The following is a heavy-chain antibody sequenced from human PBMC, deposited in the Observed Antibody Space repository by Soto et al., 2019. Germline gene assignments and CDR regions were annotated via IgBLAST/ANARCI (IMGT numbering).Heavy chain of an antibody. CDR3: ERVYSGFAKGWFDP. J-gene: IGHJ5*02. V-gene: IGHV1-46*01. Sequence: ASVNVSCKASGYTFTSYYMHWVRQAPGQGLEWIGIINPSCVSTSYAQKFQGRVTMTRYTSTSTVYMELSSLRSEDTAVYSCERVYSGFAKGWFDPWGQGTLVTVSS. CDR2: INPSCVST. D-gene: IGHD1-26*01. CDR1: GYTFTSYY.